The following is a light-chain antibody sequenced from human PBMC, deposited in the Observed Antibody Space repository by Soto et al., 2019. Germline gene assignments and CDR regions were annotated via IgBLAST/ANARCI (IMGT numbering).Light chain of an antibody. V-gene: IGLV2-14*01. Sequence: QSVLTQPASVSGSPGQSITISCTGTSSDVGGYNYVSWYQQHPGKAPKLMIYDVSNRPSGVSNRFSGSKSGNTASLTISGLQAEEEADYYCSSYTSSSTYVFGTGTKLTFL. CDR3: SSYTSSSTYV. CDR1: SSDVGGYNY. J-gene: IGLJ1*01. CDR2: DVS.